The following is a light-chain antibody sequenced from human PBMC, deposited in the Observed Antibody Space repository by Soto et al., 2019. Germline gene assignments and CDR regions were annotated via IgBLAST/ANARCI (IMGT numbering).Light chain of an antibody. Sequence: DIQMTQSPSTLSASVGDRVTITCRASQSISSWLAWYQQKPGKAPKLLIYKASSIESGVPSRFSGSGSGTEFTLTISSLQTDDFASYYCQQYNSYPCTFGQGTKVEIK. V-gene: IGKV1-5*03. J-gene: IGKJ1*01. CDR1: QSISSW. CDR3: QQYNSYPCT. CDR2: KAS.